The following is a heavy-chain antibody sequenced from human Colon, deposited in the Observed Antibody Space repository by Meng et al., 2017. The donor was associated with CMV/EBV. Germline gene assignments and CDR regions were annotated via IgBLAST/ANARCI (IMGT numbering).Heavy chain of an antibody. D-gene: IGHD4-11*01. V-gene: IGHV1-46*01. CDR3: ARDTDI. CDR1: GYTLTASY. CDR2: MHYSSVNT. J-gene: IGHJ4*02. Sequence: ASVKVSCKSSGYTLTASYFHWVRQAPGQGLEWLGIMHYSSVNTAHTQKLQGRISMTRDTSTSTVYIELTSLRSDDTALYYCARDTDIWGQGTLVTVSS.